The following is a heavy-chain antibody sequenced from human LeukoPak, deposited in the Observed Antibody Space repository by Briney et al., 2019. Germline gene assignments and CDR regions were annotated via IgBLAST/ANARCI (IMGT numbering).Heavy chain of an antibody. CDR1: GYTFTGYY. D-gene: IGHD3-10*01. CDR2: INPNSGGT. Sequence: ASVKVSCKASGYTFTGYYMHWVRQAPGQRLEWMGWINPNSGGTNYAQKFQGWVTMTRDTSISTAYMELSRLRSDDTAVYYCARARITMVRGVSGGFDPWGQGTLVTVSS. V-gene: IGHV1-2*04. CDR3: ARARITMVRGVSGGFDP. J-gene: IGHJ5*02.